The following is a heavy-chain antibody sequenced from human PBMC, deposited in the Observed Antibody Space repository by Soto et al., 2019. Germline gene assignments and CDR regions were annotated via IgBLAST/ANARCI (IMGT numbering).Heavy chain of an antibody. Sequence: SETLSLTCTVSGGSIRNYYLTWIRQSPGKGLEWIGHVFFTGSTKYSPSLESRVTISVDTSQNQFSLSLTSVTTADTAVYYCARVGPGYEPTLWGQGTLVTVSS. D-gene: IGHD2-2*01. CDR3: ARVGPGYEPTL. J-gene: IGHJ4*02. V-gene: IGHV4-59*01. CDR2: VFFTGST. CDR1: GGSIRNYY.